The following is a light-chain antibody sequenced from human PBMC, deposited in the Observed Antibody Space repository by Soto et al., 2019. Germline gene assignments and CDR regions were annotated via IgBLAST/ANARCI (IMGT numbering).Light chain of an antibody. Sequence: EIVLTQSPGTLSLSPGERATLSCRASQSVSNNYLAWYQQKPGQAPRLRIYGASNRATGIPDRFSGSGSGTDFTLTISRLEPEDFAVYYCQQYGSSGTFGQGTK. CDR1: QSVSNNY. J-gene: IGKJ1*01. V-gene: IGKV3-20*01. CDR2: GAS. CDR3: QQYGSSGT.